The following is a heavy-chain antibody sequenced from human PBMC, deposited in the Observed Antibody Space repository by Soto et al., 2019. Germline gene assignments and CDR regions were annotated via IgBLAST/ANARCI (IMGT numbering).Heavy chain of an antibody. J-gene: IGHJ3*02. CDR3: ARDVSPADGDLFFAGFDI. V-gene: IGHV3-7*01. CDR1: GFSFSTSW. D-gene: IGHD2-2*01. CDR2: IRKDGSVV. Sequence: EVQLVESGGDLVQPGGSLRLSCAASGFSFSTSWMTWVRQAPGRGLEWVANIRKDGSVVHYVDSVKGRFTISRDNAKNSLYLHMSSLRGEDTTVYFCARDVSPADGDLFFAGFDIWCQGTVVTVSS.